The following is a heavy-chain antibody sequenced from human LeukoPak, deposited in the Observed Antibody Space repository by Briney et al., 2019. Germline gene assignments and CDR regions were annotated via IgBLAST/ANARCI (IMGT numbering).Heavy chain of an antibody. CDR3: ARSMGGYPVYF. CDR2: ISSSGGTI. CDR1: GFTFRNYI. J-gene: IGHJ4*02. D-gene: IGHD6-19*01. V-gene: IGHV3-48*03. Sequence: PRGSLRLSRAASGFTFRNYIVYGGRQAPGKGLEWVSYISSSGGTIYYEDSVKGRFTISRDNAKNSLYPQMNSLRAEDPPDYYFARSMGGYPVYFWGEKTLVTVSS.